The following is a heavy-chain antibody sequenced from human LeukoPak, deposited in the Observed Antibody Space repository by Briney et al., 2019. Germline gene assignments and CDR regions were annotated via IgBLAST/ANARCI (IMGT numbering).Heavy chain of an antibody. V-gene: IGHV3-30*04. Sequence: GRSLRLSCAASGFTFSSYAMHWVRQAPGKGLEWVAVISYDGSNKYYADSVKGRFTISRDNSKNTLYLQMNSLRAEDTAVYYCARSGYATFYYYYYYMDVWGKGTTVTVSS. J-gene: IGHJ6*03. D-gene: IGHD6-25*01. CDR3: ARSGYATFYYYYYYMDV. CDR1: GFTFSSYA. CDR2: ISYDGSNK.